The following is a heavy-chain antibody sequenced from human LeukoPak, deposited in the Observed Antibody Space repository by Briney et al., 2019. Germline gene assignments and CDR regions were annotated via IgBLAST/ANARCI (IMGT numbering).Heavy chain of an antibody. CDR1: GGSSSGYY. J-gene: IGHJ4*02. V-gene: IGHV4-34*01. Sequence: SETLSLTCAVYGGSSSGYYWSWIRQPPGKGLEWIGEINHSGSTNYNPSLKSRVTISVDTSKNQFSLKLSSVTAADTAVYYCARGVATGTTALYYFDYWGQGTLVTVSS. CDR2: INHSGST. CDR3: ARGVATGTTALYYFDY. D-gene: IGHD1-1*01.